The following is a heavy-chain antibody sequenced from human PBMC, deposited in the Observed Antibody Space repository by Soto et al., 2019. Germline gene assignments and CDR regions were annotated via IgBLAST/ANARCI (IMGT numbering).Heavy chain of an antibody. CDR1: GFTCDDYA. CDR2: ISWNSGSI. J-gene: IGHJ4*02. V-gene: IGHV3-9*01. D-gene: IGHD1-26*01. Sequence: EVQLVESGGGLVQPGRSLRLSCAASGFTCDDYAIHWVRQAPGKGLEWVSGISWNSGSIGYADSVKGRFTISSDNAKNSLYLQMNSLRAEDTALYYCAKGDGGDGATTLFAYWGQGPLVTVSS. CDR3: AKGDGGDGATTLFAY.